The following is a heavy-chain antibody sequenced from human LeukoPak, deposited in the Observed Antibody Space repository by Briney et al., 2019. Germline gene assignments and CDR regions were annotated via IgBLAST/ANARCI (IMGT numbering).Heavy chain of an antibody. J-gene: IGHJ4*02. Sequence: GGSLRLSCEASGFTFNTYSMNWARQAPGKGMEWVSAISGSGGSTYYADSVKGRFTISRDNSKNSLYLQMNSLRAEDTAVYYCARDSAVMSYWGQGTLVTVSS. CDR2: ISGSGGST. D-gene: IGHD3-16*01. V-gene: IGHV3-23*01. CDR3: ARDSAVMSY. CDR1: GFTFNTYS.